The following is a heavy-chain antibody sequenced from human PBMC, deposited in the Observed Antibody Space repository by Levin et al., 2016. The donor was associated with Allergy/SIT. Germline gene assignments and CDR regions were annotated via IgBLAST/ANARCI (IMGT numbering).Heavy chain of an antibody. CDR1: GFTFRSYW. Sequence: ESLKISCAASGFTFRSYWMSWVRQAPGKGLEWVANIKQDGSEKYYVDSVKGRFTISRDNAKNSLDLQMNSLRAEDTAVYYCARSLGNRYFDYWGQGTLVTVSS. J-gene: IGHJ4*02. CDR3: ARSLGNRYFDY. D-gene: IGHD3-16*01. V-gene: IGHV3-7*01. CDR2: IKQDGSEK.